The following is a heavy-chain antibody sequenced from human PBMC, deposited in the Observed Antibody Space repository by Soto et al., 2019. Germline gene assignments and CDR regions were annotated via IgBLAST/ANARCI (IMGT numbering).Heavy chain of an antibody. J-gene: IGHJ4*02. CDR1: GYTFTTYY. D-gene: IGHD6-6*01. CDR3: ARVGASSSSDSSFDY. V-gene: IGHV1-46*01. CDR2: INPSRGST. Sequence: QVPLVQSGAEVKKPGASVKVSCKASGYTFTTYYMHWVRQAPGQGLEWMGVINPSRGSTSYSQRLQDRVTMTWDTSTSTVYMELSSLTSEDTAVYYCARVGASSSSDSSFDYWGQGTLVTVSS.